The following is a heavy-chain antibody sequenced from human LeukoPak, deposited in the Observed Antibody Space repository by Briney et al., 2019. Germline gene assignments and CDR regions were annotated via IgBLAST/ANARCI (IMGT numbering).Heavy chain of an antibody. Sequence: SETLSLTCTVSGYCLRSGYFWGWIRQPPGKGLEWIGIIDHSGSTYYNPSLKTRVTISVDTFNNQFSLKLSSVTAADTAVYFCARDVQYYYDGNNWFDPWGQGTLVTVSS. D-gene: IGHD3-22*01. CDR1: GYCLRSGYF. CDR2: IDHSGST. V-gene: IGHV4-38-2*02. J-gene: IGHJ5*02. CDR3: ARDVQYYYDGNNWFDP.